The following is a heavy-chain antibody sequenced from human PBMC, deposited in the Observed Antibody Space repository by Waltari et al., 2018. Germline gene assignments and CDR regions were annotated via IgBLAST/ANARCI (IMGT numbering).Heavy chain of an antibody. CDR1: GFTFTGYW. CDR2: INKDGSEK. J-gene: IGHJ4*02. Sequence: VHLVESGGGLVQPGGSLRLSCAASGFTFTGYWMSWVRQAQGKGPWWLANINKDGSEKNYVDYVKGRFTSSRDNAKDSVYLQMNSLRADDTAMYYCVRDHWGPDYWGQGTLVTVSS. V-gene: IGHV3-7*01. CDR3: VRDHWGPDY. D-gene: IGHD7-27*01.